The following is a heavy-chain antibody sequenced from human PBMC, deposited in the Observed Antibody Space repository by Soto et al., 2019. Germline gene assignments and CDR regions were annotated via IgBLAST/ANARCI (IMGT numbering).Heavy chain of an antibody. CDR1: GGSVSSSGYY. Sequence: SETLSLTCTVSGGSVSSSGYYWGWIRQPPGKGLEWIGSIYYSGISYSNPSLKSRVTISVDTSKNQFSLRLRAVTAADTAMSYCARHQDSYYKDHFDYWGQGALVTVSS. V-gene: IGHV4-39*01. CDR2: IYYSGIS. J-gene: IGHJ4*02. D-gene: IGHD3-10*01. CDR3: ARHQDSYYKDHFDY.